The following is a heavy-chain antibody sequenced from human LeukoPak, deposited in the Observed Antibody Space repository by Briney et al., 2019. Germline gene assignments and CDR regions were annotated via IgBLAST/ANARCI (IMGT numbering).Heavy chain of an antibody. Sequence: SETLSLTCAVSGYSISSGYYWGWIRQPPGKGLEWIGIIYHSGSTYYNPSLKSRVTISVDTSKNQFSLRRSSVTAADTAVYYRAGHDYYDSSGYYKGEGYFDYWGQGTLVTVSS. V-gene: IGHV4-38-2*01. CDR3: AGHDYYDSSGYYKGEGYFDY. CDR2: IYHSGST. D-gene: IGHD3-22*01. J-gene: IGHJ4*02. CDR1: GYSISSGYY.